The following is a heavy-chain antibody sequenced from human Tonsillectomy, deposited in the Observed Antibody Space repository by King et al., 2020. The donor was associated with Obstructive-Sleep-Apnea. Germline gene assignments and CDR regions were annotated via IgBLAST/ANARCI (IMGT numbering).Heavy chain of an antibody. D-gene: IGHD3-22*01. J-gene: IGHJ4*02. CDR1: GFTFMTYS. CDR3: AKARGDYDSTFDY. V-gene: IGHV3-21*01. Sequence: VQLVESGGGLVKPGGSLRLSCAASGFTFMTYSMNWFRQAPGQGLEWVSSISSSSSYIYYADSVKGRFTISRDNAKNSLYLQMNSLRAEDTAVYYCAKARGDYDSTFDYWGQGTLVTVSS. CDR2: ISSSSSYI.